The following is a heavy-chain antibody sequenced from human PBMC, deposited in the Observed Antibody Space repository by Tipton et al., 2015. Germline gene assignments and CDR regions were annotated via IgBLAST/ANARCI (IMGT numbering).Heavy chain of an antibody. CDR1: GFTFSTYV. J-gene: IGHJ6*02. V-gene: IGHV3-33*01. CDR2: LWSDGNTK. CDR3: ARDHQYYYYGMDV. Sequence: SLRLSCAASGFTFSTYVMHWVRQAPGKGLEWVAVLWSDGNTKFYGDSVKGRFTISRDNSKNTLYLQMNSLRAEDTAVYYCARDHQYYYYGMDVWGQGTTVTVSS.